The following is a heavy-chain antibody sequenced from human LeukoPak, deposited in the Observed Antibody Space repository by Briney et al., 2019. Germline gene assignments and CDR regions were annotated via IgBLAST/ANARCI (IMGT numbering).Heavy chain of an antibody. V-gene: IGHV4-59*01. CDR1: GGSISSYY. Sequence: SETLSLTCTVSGGSISSYYWSWIRQPPGKGLEWIGNIYSSGSTNYNPSLKSRVTISVDTSKNQFSLKLSSVTAADTAVYYRARDSMVRGVRSDYWGQGTLVTVSS. J-gene: IGHJ4*02. D-gene: IGHD3-10*01. CDR2: IYSSGST. CDR3: ARDSMVRGVRSDY.